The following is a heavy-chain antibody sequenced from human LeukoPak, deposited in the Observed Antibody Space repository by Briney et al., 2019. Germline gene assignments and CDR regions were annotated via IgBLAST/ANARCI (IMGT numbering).Heavy chain of an antibody. CDR3: ARVFGSIAAAGNNY. CDR2: IKQDGSEK. J-gene: IGHJ4*02. V-gene: IGHV3-7*03. Sequence: GGSLRLSCAVSGFTLSSYWMSWVRQAPGKGLEWVANIKQDGSEKYYVDSVKGRFTISRDNAKNSLYLQMNSLRAEDTAPYYCARVFGSIAAAGNNYWGRGTLVTVSS. CDR1: GFTLSSYW. D-gene: IGHD6-13*01.